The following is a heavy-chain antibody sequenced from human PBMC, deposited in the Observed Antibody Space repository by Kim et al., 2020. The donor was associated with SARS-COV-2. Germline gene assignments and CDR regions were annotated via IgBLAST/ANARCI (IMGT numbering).Heavy chain of an antibody. CDR1: GGSISSSSFY. CDR2: IYYSGST. Sequence: SETLSLTCSVSGGSISSSSFYWGWIRRPPGKGLEWIGSIYYSGSTYYNPSLKSRFTISLDTSKNHFSLKLRSVSAADTAVYWSAILRGPYGSSCFDYWG. D-gene: IGHD6-13*01. V-gene: IGHV4-39*02. J-gene: IGHJ4*01. CDR3: AILRGPYGSSCFDY.